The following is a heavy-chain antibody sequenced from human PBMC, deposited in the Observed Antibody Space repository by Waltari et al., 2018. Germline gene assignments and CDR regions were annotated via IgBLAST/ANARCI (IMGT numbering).Heavy chain of an antibody. V-gene: IGHV4-30-4*08. J-gene: IGHJ4*02. CDR3: ARDGGGYCSGGSCYSGPYYFDY. CDR1: GGSINSGDYY. Sequence: QVQLQESGPGLVKPSETLSLTCTVSGGSINSGDYYWSWIRPPPGKGLEWIGCIYYNGRTFYNPSLKSRVTVSLDTSKNQFSLKLSSVTAADTAVYFCARDGGGYCSGGSCYSGPYYFDYWGQGTLVTVSS. D-gene: IGHD2-15*01. CDR2: IYYNGRT.